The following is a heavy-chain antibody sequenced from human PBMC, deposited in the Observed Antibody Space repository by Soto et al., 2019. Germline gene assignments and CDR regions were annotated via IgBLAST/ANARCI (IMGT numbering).Heavy chain of an antibody. CDR1: GYTFTSNG. Sequence: WASVKVSCKASGYTFTSNGISWVRQAPGQGLEWMGWISTNNGNTNYAQKLQGRVTVTTDTSTSTAHMELRSLRSDDTAVYFCARDLLDFWSGYYGSGRAFDIWGQGTMVTVSS. V-gene: IGHV1-18*01. CDR2: ISTNNGNT. J-gene: IGHJ3*02. D-gene: IGHD3-3*01. CDR3: ARDLLDFWSGYYGSGRAFDI.